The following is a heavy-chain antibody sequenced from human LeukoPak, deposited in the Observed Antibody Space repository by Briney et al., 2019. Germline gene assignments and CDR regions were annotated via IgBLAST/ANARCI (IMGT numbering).Heavy chain of an antibody. CDR2: ISGSSSFI. CDR1: EFTFSSYT. D-gene: IGHD1-26*01. Sequence: GGSLRLSCAASEFTFSSYTINWVRQAPGKGLEWVSSISGSSSFIYYADSVKGRFTISRDNAKNSLYLQMNSLRAEDTAVYFCARESGLTLDPWGQGTLVTVSS. V-gene: IGHV3-21*01. J-gene: IGHJ5*02. CDR3: ARESGLTLDP.